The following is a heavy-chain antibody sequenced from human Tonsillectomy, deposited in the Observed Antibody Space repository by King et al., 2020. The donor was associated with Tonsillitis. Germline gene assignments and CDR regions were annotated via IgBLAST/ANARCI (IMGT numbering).Heavy chain of an antibody. V-gene: IGHV3-30-3*01. CDR1: GFTFSNSA. Sequence: VQLVESGGGVVQPGRSLRLSCAASGFTFSNSAMHWVRQAPGKGLEWVAVISNDGSNKYYADSVKGRFTISRDNSKNRLYLQMNTLRRQDTAVYYCARDQSPGDSSGYLHYWGQGTLVTVSS. CDR3: ARDQSPGDSSGYLHY. J-gene: IGHJ4*02. CDR2: ISNDGSNK. D-gene: IGHD3-22*01.